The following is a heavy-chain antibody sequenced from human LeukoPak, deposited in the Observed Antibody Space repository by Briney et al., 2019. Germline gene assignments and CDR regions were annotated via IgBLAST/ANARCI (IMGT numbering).Heavy chain of an antibody. CDR2: IYTSGST. CDR3: ARASYGSGSYYNDY. Sequence: PSQTLSLTCTVSGGSISSGSYYWSWIRQPAGKGLEWIGRIYTSGSTNYNPSLKSRVTISVDTSKNQFSLKLSSVTAADTAVYYCARASYGSGSYYNDYWGQGTLVTVSS. CDR1: GGSISSGSYY. V-gene: IGHV4-61*02. D-gene: IGHD3-10*01. J-gene: IGHJ4*02.